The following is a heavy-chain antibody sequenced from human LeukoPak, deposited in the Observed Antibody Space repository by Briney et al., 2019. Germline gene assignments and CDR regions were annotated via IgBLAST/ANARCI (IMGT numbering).Heavy chain of an antibody. V-gene: IGHV3-30*02. Sequence: GGSLRLSCTASRFTFSNYGVHWVRQAPGKGLEWVALTWNDGSKADYADSVKGRFTVSRDNSKNTVFLQMDSLRVDDTAVYYCAKDLFETHWGEVFDYWGQGTLVTVSS. J-gene: IGHJ4*02. CDR3: AKDLFETHWGEVFDY. D-gene: IGHD7-27*01. CDR2: TWNDGSKA. CDR1: RFTFSNYG.